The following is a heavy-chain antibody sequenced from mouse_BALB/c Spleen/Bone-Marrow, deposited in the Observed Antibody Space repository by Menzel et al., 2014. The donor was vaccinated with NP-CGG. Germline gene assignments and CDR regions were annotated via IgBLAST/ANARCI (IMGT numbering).Heavy chain of an antibody. CDR1: GYAFXNYW. D-gene: IGHD2-3*01. V-gene: IGHV1-80*01. CDR2: IYPGDGDT. CDR3: ARCDGYSNYFDY. J-gene: IGHJ2*01. Sequence: VKLFESGADLVRPGSSVKISCKASGYAFXNYWMNWVKQRPGQGLEWIGQIYPGDGDTNYNGKLKGKATLTADKSSSTAYMQLSSLTSEDSAVYFCARCDGYSNYFDYWGQGTTLTVSS.